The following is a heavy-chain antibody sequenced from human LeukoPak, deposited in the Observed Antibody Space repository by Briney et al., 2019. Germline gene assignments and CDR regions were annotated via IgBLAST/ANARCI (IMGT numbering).Heavy chain of an antibody. CDR3: AKGFVVVVSATQSSWFDP. D-gene: IGHD2-21*01. V-gene: IGHV3-23*01. Sequence: GGSLRLSCAASGFTFSSYAMSWVRQAPGKGLEWVSAISGSGGNTYYAYSVKGRFTISRDNSKNTLYLQMNSLRAEDTAVYYCAKGFVVVVSATQSSWFDPWGQGTLVSVSS. CDR2: ISGSGGNT. CDR1: GFTFSSYA. J-gene: IGHJ5*02.